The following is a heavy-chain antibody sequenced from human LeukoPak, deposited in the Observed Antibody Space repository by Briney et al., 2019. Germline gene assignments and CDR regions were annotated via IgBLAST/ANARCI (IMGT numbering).Heavy chain of an antibody. CDR1: GYTFAGYY. D-gene: IGHD6-19*01. V-gene: IGHV1-24*01. CDR3: AREVDSSGWYQGDWFDP. CDR2: FDVIDGET. Sequence: ASVKVSCKASGYTFAGYYIHWVRQAPGQGLEWMGGFDVIDGETFYAQKFQGRVTMTEDSSADTAYMELRSLTSDDTAVYYCAREVDSSGWYQGDWFDPWGQGTLVTVSS. J-gene: IGHJ5*02.